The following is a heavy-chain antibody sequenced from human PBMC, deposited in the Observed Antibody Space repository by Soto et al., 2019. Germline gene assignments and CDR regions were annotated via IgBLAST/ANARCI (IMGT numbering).Heavy chain of an antibody. CDR2: INPNSGDT. Sequence: QVQLVQSGAEVKKPGVSVKVSCKASGYPFTGYYMNWVRQAPGQGLEWMGWINPNSGDTNYAQKFQGWVTMSTDTSISTAYMELSRLTSDATAVYYCARDLDYGGSFDSWGQGTLVTVSS. V-gene: IGHV1-2*04. D-gene: IGHD4-17*01. CDR1: GYPFTGYY. CDR3: ARDLDYGGSFDS. J-gene: IGHJ4*02.